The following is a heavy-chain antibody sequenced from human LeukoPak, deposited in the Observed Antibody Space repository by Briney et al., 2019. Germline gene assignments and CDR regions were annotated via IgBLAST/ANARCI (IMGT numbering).Heavy chain of an antibody. V-gene: IGHV4-4*07. CDR3: AREIGDYYDSSGYRTYYFDY. CDR2: IYTSGST. CDR1: GGSISSYY. D-gene: IGHD3-22*01. J-gene: IGHJ4*02. Sequence: SETLSLTCTVSGGSISSYYWSWIRQPAGKGLEWIGRIYTSGSTNYNPSLKSRVTMSVDTSKNQVSLKLSSVTAADTAVYYCAREIGDYYDSSGYRTYYFDYWGQGTLVTVSS.